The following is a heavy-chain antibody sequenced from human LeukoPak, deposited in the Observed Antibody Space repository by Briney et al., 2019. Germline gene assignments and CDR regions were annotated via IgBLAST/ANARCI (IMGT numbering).Heavy chain of an antibody. D-gene: IGHD3-10*01. CDR3: ARHTYYYESGSYYNEGFDP. CDR1: GGSISSSRYY. CDR2: IYHSGSS. Sequence: PSETLSLTCTVSGGSISSSRYYWGWIRQPPGKGLEWVASIYHSGSSYYNPSLKSRITISVDTSKNQFSLKLSSVTAAHTAVFYCARHTYYYESGSYYNEGFDPWGQGTLVTVSS. J-gene: IGHJ5*02. V-gene: IGHV4-39*01.